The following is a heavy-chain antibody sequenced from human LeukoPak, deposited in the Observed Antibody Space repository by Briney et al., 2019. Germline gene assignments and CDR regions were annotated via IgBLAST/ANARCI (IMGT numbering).Heavy chain of an antibody. V-gene: IGHV3-7*01. J-gene: IGHJ3*01. CDR1: GFTFSTYW. Sequence: GGSLRLSRAASGFTFSTYWMNWVRQAPGKGLEWVADIKPDGSHVSFVDSVKGRFSISRDNAQNSLYLQVSSLSAEDTAIYYCAREGRLLGAFDVWGQGTMVTVSS. D-gene: IGHD2-15*01. CDR2: IKPDGSHV. CDR3: AREGRLLGAFDV.